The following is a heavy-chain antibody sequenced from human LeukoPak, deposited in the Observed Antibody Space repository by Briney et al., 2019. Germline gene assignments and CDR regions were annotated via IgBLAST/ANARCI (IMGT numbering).Heavy chain of an antibody. Sequence: SETLSLTCTVSGGSISSYYWSWIRQPPGKGLEWLGYIYYSGSTNYNPSLKSRVTISVDTSKNQFSLKLSSVTAADTAVYYCARTNSSSWYGDYYYYMDVWGKGTTVTVSS. V-gene: IGHV4-59*01. J-gene: IGHJ6*03. CDR1: GGSISSYY. CDR3: ARTNSSSWYGDYYYYMDV. D-gene: IGHD6-13*01. CDR2: IYYSGST.